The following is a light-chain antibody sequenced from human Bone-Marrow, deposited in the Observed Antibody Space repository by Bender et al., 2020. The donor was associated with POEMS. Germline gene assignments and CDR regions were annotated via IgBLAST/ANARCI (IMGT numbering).Light chain of an antibody. CDR3: SSWDDSLNGWV. J-gene: IGLJ3*02. Sequence: QSVLTQPPSASGTPGQSVTISCSGTSSNFGNNAANWYQHVPGTAPKLLIYSNNQRPSGVPDRFSAPTSGTSASLAISGLHSGDEADYYCSSWDDSLNGWVFGGGTKLTVL. V-gene: IGLV1-44*01. CDR1: SSNFGNNA. CDR2: SNN.